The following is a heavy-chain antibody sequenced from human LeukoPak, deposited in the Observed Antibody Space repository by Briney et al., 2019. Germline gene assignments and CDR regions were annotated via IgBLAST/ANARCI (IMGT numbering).Heavy chain of an antibody. CDR2: ISYDGSHK. CDR3: AKDSCGGDCYSLDY. J-gene: IGHJ4*02. V-gene: IGHV3-30*18. Sequence: PGGSLRLSCAASGFTFSGYGIHWVRQAPGKGLEWVAVISYDGSHKYYADSVKGRFTISRDSSKNTLYLQMNSLRAEDTAVYYCAKDSCGGDCYSLDYWGQGTLVTVSS. D-gene: IGHD2-21*02. CDR1: GFTFSGYG.